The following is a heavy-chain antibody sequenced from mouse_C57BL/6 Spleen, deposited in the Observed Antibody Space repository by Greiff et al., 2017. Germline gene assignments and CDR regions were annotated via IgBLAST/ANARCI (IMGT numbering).Heavy chain of an antibody. J-gene: IGHJ4*01. CDR3: ASRWYYGLGNYYAMDY. CDR1: GYAFSSSW. D-gene: IGHD1-1*01. V-gene: IGHV1-82*01. CDR2: IYPGDGDT. Sequence: QVQLQQSGPELVKPGASVKISCKASGYAFSSSWMNWVKQRPGKGLEWIGRIYPGDGDTNYNGKFKGKATLTADKSSSTAYMQLSSLTSEDSAVYFCASRWYYGLGNYYAMDYWGQGTSVTVSA.